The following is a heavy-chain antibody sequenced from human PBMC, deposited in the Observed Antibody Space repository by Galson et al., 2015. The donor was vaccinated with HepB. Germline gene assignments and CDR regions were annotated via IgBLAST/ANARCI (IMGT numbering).Heavy chain of an antibody. CDR1: GFTFNSYA. CDR3: VKGGGYSAIRGRGGFDS. V-gene: IGHV3-30*04. Sequence: LRLSCAASGFTFNSYAMHWVRQAPGKGLQWVAVITYDGTNKFYARSVKGRFTISRDNSGNTLFLHMNSLRPEDTALYYCVKGGGYSAIRGRGGFDSWGQGALVTVSS. CDR2: ITYDGTNK. J-gene: IGHJ4*02. D-gene: IGHD5-12*01.